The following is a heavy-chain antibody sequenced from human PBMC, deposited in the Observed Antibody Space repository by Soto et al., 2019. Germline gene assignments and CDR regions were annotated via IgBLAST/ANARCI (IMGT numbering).Heavy chain of an antibody. Sequence: QITLKESGPTLVKPTQTLTLTCTFSGFSLSTSGVGVGWIRQPPGKALEWLALIYWNDDKRYSPSLKSRLTITKDTSKNPVVLTMTNMDPVDTATYYCAHSLPQRWGSDFDYWGQGTLVTVSS. V-gene: IGHV2-5*01. CDR3: AHSLPQRWGSDFDY. J-gene: IGHJ4*02. D-gene: IGHD3-10*01. CDR2: IYWNDDK. CDR1: GFSLSTSGVG.